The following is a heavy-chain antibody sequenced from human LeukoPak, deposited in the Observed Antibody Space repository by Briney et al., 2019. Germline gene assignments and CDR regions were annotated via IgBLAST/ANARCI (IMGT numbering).Heavy chain of an antibody. J-gene: IGHJ4*02. CDR3: ARSGSGYLDY. V-gene: IGHV3-30-3*01. Sequence: GGSLRLSCAASGFTFSSYAMHWVRQAPGKGLEWVAVISYDGSNKYYADSVKGRFTISRDNSKNTLYLQMNSLRAEDTAVYYCARSGSGYLDYWGQGTLVTVSS. D-gene: IGHD6-19*01. CDR2: ISYDGSNK. CDR1: GFTFSSYA.